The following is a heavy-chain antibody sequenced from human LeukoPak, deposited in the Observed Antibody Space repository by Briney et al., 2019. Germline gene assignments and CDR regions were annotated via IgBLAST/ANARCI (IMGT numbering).Heavy chain of an antibody. D-gene: IGHD2-2*02. J-gene: IGHJ4*02. CDR2: ISYDGSNK. CDR1: GFTFSSYG. CDR3: AKVADCSSTSCYTLDY. Sequence: GRSLRLSCAASGFTFSSYGMHWVRQAPGKGLEWVAVISYDGSNKYYADSVKGQFTISRDNSKNTLYLQMNSLRAEDTAVYYCAKVADCSSTSCYTLDYWGQGTLVTVSS. V-gene: IGHV3-30*18.